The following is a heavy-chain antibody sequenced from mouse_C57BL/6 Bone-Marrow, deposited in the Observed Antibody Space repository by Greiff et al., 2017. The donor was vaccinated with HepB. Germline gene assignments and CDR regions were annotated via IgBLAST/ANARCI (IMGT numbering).Heavy chain of an antibody. CDR2: IYPGDGDT. CDR3: ARIGGNYVYYAMDY. Sequence: VQLQQSGPELVKPGASVKISCKASGYAFSSSWMNWVKQRPGKGLEWIGRIYPGDGDTNYNGKFKGKATLTADKSSSTAYMQLSSLPSEDSAVYFCARIGGNYVYYAMDYWGQGTSVTVSS. V-gene: IGHV1-82*01. CDR1: GYAFSSSW. J-gene: IGHJ4*01. D-gene: IGHD2-1*01.